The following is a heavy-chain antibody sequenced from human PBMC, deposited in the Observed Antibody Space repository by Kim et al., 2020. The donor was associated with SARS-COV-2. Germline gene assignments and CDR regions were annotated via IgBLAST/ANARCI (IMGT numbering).Heavy chain of an antibody. CDR2: ISYGGSNN. CDR3: ESVPWSDFCSRVYY. V-gene: IGHV3-30-3*01. D-gene: IGHD3-3*01. J-gene: IGHJ6*01. Sequence: GGSLRLSCAASGFIFSNRDLDWVRQAPGKGLAWVAGISYGGSNNNYADSVTGRFTFSRAKSKKNLSLQLNILSAEDAALAYYESVPWSDFCSRVYY. CDR1: GFIFSNRD.